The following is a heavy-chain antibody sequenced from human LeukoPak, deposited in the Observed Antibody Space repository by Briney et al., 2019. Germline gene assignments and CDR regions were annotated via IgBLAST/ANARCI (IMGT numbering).Heavy chain of an antibody. CDR3: ARRAAGKPFDI. V-gene: IGHV3-48*02. Sequence: GGSLRLSCAASGFTFSSYAMNWVRQAPGKGLEWVSYISSSSSTIYYADSVKGRFTISRDNAKNSLYLQMNGLGDDDTAVYYCARRAAGKPFDIWGQGTVVTVSS. CDR2: ISSSSSTI. CDR1: GFTFSSYA. J-gene: IGHJ3*02. D-gene: IGHD2-15*01.